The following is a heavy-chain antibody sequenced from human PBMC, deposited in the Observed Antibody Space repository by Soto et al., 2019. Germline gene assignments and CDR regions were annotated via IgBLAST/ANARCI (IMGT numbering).Heavy chain of an antibody. CDR3: ASTIVATINFDY. V-gene: IGHV1-69*04. Sequence: SVKVSCKASGGTFSSYAISWVRQAPGQGLEWMGRIIPILGIANYAQKFQGRVTITADKSTSTAYMELSSLRSEDTAVYYCASTIVATINFDYWGQGTLVTVSS. D-gene: IGHD5-12*01. CDR2: IIPILGIA. J-gene: IGHJ4*02. CDR1: GGTFSSYA.